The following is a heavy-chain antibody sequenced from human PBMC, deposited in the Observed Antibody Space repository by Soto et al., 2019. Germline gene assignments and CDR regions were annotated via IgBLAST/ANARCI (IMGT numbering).Heavy chain of an antibody. CDR2: IYYSGST. CDR1: GGSISIYY. V-gene: IGHV4-59*01. CDR3: ARGDGYYDSSGYHHYYGMDV. J-gene: IGHJ6*02. Sequence: SETLSLTCTVSGGSISIYYWSWIRQPPGKGLEWIGYIYYSGSTNYNPSLKSRVTISVDTSKNQFSLKLSSVTAADTAVYYCARGDGYYDSSGYHHYYGMDVWGQGTTVTVSS. D-gene: IGHD3-22*01.